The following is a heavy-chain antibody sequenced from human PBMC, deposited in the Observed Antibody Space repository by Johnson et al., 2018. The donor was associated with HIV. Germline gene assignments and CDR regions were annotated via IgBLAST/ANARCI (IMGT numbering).Heavy chain of an antibody. CDR2: ILYDGSNK. D-gene: IGHD4-23*01. J-gene: IGHJ3*02. CDR3: ARGHGGPNPYDVFDI. Sequence: QVQLVESGGGVVQPGRSLRLSCAAPGFTFSSYAIHWVRQAPGKGLEWVAVILYDGSNKYYADSVMGRFTISRDNSKNTLYLQMNRLRPEDTAVYFCARGHGGPNPYDVFDIWGQGTMVTVSS. V-gene: IGHV3-30-3*01. CDR1: GFTFSSYA.